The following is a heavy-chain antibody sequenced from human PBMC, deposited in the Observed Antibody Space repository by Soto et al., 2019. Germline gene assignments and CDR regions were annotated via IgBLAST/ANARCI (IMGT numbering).Heavy chain of an antibody. V-gene: IGHV3-23*01. Sequence: EVQLLESGGGLVQPGGSLRLSCAASGFTFSDYAMSWVRQAPGKGLEWVSAISASGGTTYYADSVRGRFTISRDNSKNTRYLQMNSLRAEDTVVYYCAKDRKSGSGWYWDYWGQGTLVTVSS. J-gene: IGHJ4*02. CDR2: ISASGGTT. CDR1: GFTFSDYA. D-gene: IGHD6-19*01. CDR3: AKDRKSGSGWYWDY.